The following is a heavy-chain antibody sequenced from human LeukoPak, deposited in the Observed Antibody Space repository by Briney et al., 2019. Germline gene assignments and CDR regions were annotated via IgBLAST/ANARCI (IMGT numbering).Heavy chain of an antibody. CDR1: DDSISSGFY. Sequence: SETLSLTCTVSDDSISSGFYWGWIRQPPGKGLEWIGSIYYSGSTYYNPSLKSRVTISVDTSKNQFSLKLSSVTAADTAVYYCASTRIQLWSYYFDYWGQGTLVTVSS. CDR2: IYYSGST. V-gene: IGHV4-38-2*02. J-gene: IGHJ4*02. D-gene: IGHD5-18*01. CDR3: ASTRIQLWSYYFDY.